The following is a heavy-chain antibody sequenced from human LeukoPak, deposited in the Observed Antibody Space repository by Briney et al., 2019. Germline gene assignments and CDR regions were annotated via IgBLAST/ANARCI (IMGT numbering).Heavy chain of an antibody. D-gene: IGHD2-2*01. CDR2: INHSGST. J-gene: IGHJ6*02. Sequence: PSETLSLTCAVYGGSFSGYYWSWIRQPPGKGLEWIGEINHSGSTNYNPSLKSRVTISVDTSKNQFSLKLRSVTAADTAVYYCARGGVVLVPAGVAGYYGMDVWGQGTTVTVSS. CDR3: ARGGVVLVPAGVAGYYGMDV. CDR1: GGSFSGYY. V-gene: IGHV4-34*01.